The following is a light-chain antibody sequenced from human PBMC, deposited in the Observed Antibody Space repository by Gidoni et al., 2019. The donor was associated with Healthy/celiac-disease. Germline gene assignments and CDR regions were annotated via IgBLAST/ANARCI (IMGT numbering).Light chain of an antibody. V-gene: IGLV3-1*01. Sequence: SYELTQPPSVSVSPGQTASITCSGDKVGDKYACWYQQKPGQSPVLVISQDSKRPSGIPDRFSGSHSGNTATLTISGTQAMDEADYYCQAWDSSTAGVFGGGTKLTVL. CDR2: QDS. J-gene: IGLJ2*01. CDR1: KVGDKY. CDR3: QAWDSSTAGV.